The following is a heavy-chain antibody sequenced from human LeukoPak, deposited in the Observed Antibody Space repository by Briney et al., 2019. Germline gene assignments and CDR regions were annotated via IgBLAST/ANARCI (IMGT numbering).Heavy chain of an antibody. CDR3: AKGGGIAVAGNDPPTLI. CDR2: ISYDGSNK. D-gene: IGHD6-19*01. Sequence: PGGSLRLSCAASGFTFSSYAMHWVRQAPGKGLEWVAVISYDGSNKYYADSVKGRFTISRDNSKNTLYLQMNSLRAEDTAVYYCAKGGGIAVAGNDPPTLIWGQGTTVTVSS. J-gene: IGHJ6*02. CDR1: GFTFSSYA. V-gene: IGHV3-30-3*01.